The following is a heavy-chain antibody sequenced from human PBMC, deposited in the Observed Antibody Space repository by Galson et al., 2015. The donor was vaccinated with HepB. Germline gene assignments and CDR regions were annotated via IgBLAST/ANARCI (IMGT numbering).Heavy chain of an antibody. D-gene: IGHD2-2*02. V-gene: IGHV4-39*01. CDR3: ARGDIVVVPAAIPDSDAFDT. CDR2: IYYSGST. CDR1: GGSISSSSYY. J-gene: IGHJ3*02. Sequence: SETLSLTCTVPGGSISSSSYYWGWIRQPPGKGLEWIGSIYYSGSTYYNPSLKRRVTISVDTPKNQFSLKLSSVTAADTAVYYCARGDIVVVPAAIPDSDAFDTWGQGTMVTVSS.